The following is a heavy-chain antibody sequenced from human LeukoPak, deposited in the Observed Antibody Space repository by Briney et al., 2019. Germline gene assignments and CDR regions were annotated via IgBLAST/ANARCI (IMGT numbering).Heavy chain of an antibody. CDR2: INPKSGGT. Sequence: GASVKVSCKASGYTFTTHHMHWVRQAPGQGLEWMGWINPKSGGTNYAQKFQGRVTMTRDTSISTAYMELSRLRSDDTAVYYCARGRYQPLYVWGSYPLVGAFDIWGQGTMVTVSS. CDR3: ARGRYQPLYVWGSYPLVGAFDI. CDR1: GYTFTTHH. J-gene: IGHJ3*02. D-gene: IGHD3-16*02. V-gene: IGHV1-2*02.